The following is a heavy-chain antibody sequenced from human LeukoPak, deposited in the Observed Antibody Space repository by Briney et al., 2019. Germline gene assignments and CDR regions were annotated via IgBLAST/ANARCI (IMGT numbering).Heavy chain of an antibody. Sequence: SVKVSCKASGGTFSSYAISWVRQAPGQGLEWMGGIIPILGTANYAQKFQGRVTITADESTSTAYMELSSLRSEETAVYYCARGFNRAIPGRDLAYYYYYMDVWGKGTTVTVSS. V-gene: IGHV1-69*13. CDR1: GGTFSSYA. J-gene: IGHJ6*03. CDR2: IIPILGTA. CDR3: ARGFNRAIPGRDLAYYYYYMDV. D-gene: IGHD2-21*01.